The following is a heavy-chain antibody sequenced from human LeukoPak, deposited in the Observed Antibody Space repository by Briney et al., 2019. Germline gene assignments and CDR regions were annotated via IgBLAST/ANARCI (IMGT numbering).Heavy chain of an antibody. Sequence: PGGSLRLSCAASGFTFNSYALHWVRQAPGEGLEWVAVISYDGSNNYYGESVKGRFTISRDNSKNMVYLQMNSLRPEDTAVYYCARGEDGFWSGYVEHWGQGTLVTVSS. J-gene: IGHJ1*01. CDR1: GFTFNSYA. V-gene: IGHV3-30*04. CDR2: ISYDGSNN. CDR3: ARGEDGFWSGYVEH. D-gene: IGHD3-3*01.